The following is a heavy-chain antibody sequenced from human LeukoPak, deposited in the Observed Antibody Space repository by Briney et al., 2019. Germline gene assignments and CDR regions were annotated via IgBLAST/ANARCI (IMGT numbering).Heavy chain of an antibody. CDR3: ARSGLIDDDYPSYFDY. V-gene: IGHV4-30-2*06. CDR1: GGSISSGDYS. CDR2: IHLRGKT. Sequence: SETLSLTCTVSGGSISSGDYSWNWIRQSPGGGLEWVGYIHLRGKTYYNPSLKSRVAISVDTSKNQFSLKLRSVTAADTAVYYCARSGLIDDDYPSYFDYWGQGTLVTVSS. J-gene: IGHJ4*02. D-gene: IGHD4-11*01.